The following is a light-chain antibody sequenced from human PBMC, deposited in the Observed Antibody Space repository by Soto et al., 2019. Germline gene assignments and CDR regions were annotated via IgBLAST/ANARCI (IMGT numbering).Light chain of an antibody. J-gene: IGKJ4*01. CDR1: QSVTSSY. CDR3: QQYSTSRLT. CDR2: GAS. V-gene: IGKV3-20*01. Sequence: EIVLTQSPGTLSLSPGERATLSCRASQSVTSSYLAWYQQKPGQAPRLLISGASSRATGIPDRFSGSGSGKDFTLTISRLEPEAFAVYYCQQYSTSRLTFGGGTKVEIK.